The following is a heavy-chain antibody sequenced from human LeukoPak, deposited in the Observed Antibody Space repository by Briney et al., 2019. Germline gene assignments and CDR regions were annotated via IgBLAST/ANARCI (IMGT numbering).Heavy chain of an antibody. CDR3: AKGSRAMIVAPFPGTWFDP. D-gene: IGHD3-22*01. V-gene: IGHV3-30*18. J-gene: IGHJ5*02. Sequence: GRSLRLSCAASGFTFSSYGMHWVRQAPGKGLEWVAVISYDGSNKYYADSVKGRFTISRDNSKNTLCLQMNSLRAEDTAVYYCAKGSRAMIVAPFPGTWFDPWGQGTLVTVSS. CDR2: ISYDGSNK. CDR1: GFTFSSYG.